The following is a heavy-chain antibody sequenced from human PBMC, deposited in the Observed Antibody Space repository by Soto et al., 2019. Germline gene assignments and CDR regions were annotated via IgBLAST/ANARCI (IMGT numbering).Heavy chain of an antibody. CDR1: GFTFSNAW. D-gene: IGHD3-22*01. Sequence: EVQLVESGGGLVKPGGSLRLSCAASGFTFSNAWMNWVRQAPGKGLEWVGRIKSKTDGGTTDYAAPVKGRFTISRDDSKNTLYLQMNGLKTDDTAVYYCTTDPVTMIVGVHSSGWGQGTMVTVSS. V-gene: IGHV3-15*07. CDR2: IKSKTDGGTT. J-gene: IGHJ4*02. CDR3: TTDPVTMIVGVHSSG.